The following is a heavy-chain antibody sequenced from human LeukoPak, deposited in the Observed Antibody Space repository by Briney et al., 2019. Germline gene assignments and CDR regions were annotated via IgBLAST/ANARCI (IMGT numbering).Heavy chain of an antibody. J-gene: IGHJ3*02. D-gene: IGHD1-7*01. Sequence: GSSVRVSCKASGGTFSSYAISWVRQAPGQGLEWMGGIIPIFGTANYAQKFQGRVTITTDESTSTAYMELSSLRSEDTAVYYCARALTGTTGDDAFDIWGQGTMVTVSS. CDR1: GGTFSSYA. CDR3: ARALTGTTGDDAFDI. V-gene: IGHV1-69*05. CDR2: IIPIFGTA.